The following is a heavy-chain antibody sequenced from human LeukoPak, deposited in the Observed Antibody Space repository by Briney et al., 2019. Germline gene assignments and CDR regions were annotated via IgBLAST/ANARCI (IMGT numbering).Heavy chain of an antibody. CDR3: AKDITPYSRGWYLCFHY. CDR1: GFTFGYYD. D-gene: IGHD6-19*01. Sequence: PGGSLRLSCPASGFTFGYYDTHWVRQAPGKGLEWVSGISWNSGSIGYADSVKGRFTISRDNAKNSLYLQMNSLRAEDTALYYCAKDITPYSRGWYLCFHYGGQGTLVTVSS. J-gene: IGHJ4*02. V-gene: IGHV3-9*01. CDR2: ISWNSGSI.